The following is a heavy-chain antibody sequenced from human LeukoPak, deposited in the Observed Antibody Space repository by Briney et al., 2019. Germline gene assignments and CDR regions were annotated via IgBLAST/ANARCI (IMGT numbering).Heavy chain of an antibody. CDR3: ATRRDGYKITEAPFDY. CDR1: GFTFSSYS. CDR2: ISSSSSTI. Sequence: PGGSLRLSCAASGFTFSSYSMNWVRQAPGKGLEWVSYISSSSSTIYYADSVKGRFTISRDNAKNSLYLQMNSLRAEDTAVYYCATRRDGYKITEAPFDYWGQGTLVTVSS. J-gene: IGHJ4*02. D-gene: IGHD5-24*01. V-gene: IGHV3-48*01.